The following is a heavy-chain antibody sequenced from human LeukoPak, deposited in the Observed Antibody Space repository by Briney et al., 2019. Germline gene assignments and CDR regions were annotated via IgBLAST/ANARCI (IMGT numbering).Heavy chain of an antibody. V-gene: IGHV3-74*01. J-gene: IGHJ4*02. D-gene: IGHD1/OR15-1a*01. Sequence: GGSLRLSCAASGFTFSSYWMHWVRQVPGKGLVWVARINPGGSSITYADSVKGRFTISRDNAKNTLYLQMDSLRAEDTGMYYCARSNKADDYWGQGTLVTVSS. CDR1: GFTFSSYW. CDR2: INPGGSSI. CDR3: ARSNKADDY.